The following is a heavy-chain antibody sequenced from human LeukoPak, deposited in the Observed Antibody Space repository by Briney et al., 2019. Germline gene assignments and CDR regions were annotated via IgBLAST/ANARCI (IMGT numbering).Heavy chain of an antibody. CDR1: GYTFTSYG. CDR2: INAYNGNT. Sequence: AASVKVSCKAPGYTFTSYGISWVRQAPGRGLEWMGWINAYNGNTNYEQNLQGRVTITTDTSTSTAYMELRSLRSDDTAVYYCARDRGIGWGGMIEDYYYGMDVWGQGTTVTVSS. D-gene: IGHD6-25*01. CDR3: ARDRGIGWGGMIEDYYYGMDV. V-gene: IGHV1-18*01. J-gene: IGHJ6*02.